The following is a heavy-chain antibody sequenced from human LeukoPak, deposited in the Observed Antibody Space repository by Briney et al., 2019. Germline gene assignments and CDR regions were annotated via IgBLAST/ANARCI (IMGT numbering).Heavy chain of an antibody. Sequence: ASVKVSCKASGYTFTGYYMHWVRQAPGQGLEWMGWINPNSGGTNYAQKFQGRVTMTRDTSISTAYMELSRLRSDDTAVYYCARGYCSSTSCYGTYYYYMGVWGRGTTVTVSS. J-gene: IGHJ6*03. CDR3: ARGYCSSTSCYGTYYYYMGV. V-gene: IGHV1-2*02. D-gene: IGHD2-2*01. CDR2: INPNSGGT. CDR1: GYTFTGYY.